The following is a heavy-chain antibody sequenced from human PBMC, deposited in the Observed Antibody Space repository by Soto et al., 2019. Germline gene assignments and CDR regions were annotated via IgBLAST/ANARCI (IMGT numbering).Heavy chain of an antibody. CDR2: IYYSGKT. V-gene: IGHV4-39*01. Sequence: SETLALGCAVSGASSTSAAYFWAWIRQPPGRGLEWVGSIYYSGKTDYNASRENRVTRSVDRSKTQFSLQMTSVTAADTAVYYCAKTIPRTGRFDYRGQG. J-gene: IGHJ4*02. CDR1: GASSTSAAYF. CDR3: AKTIPRTGRFDY. D-gene: IGHD1-7*01.